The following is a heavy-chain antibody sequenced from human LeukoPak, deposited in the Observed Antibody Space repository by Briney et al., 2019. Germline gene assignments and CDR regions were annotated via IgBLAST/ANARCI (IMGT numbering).Heavy chain of an antibody. V-gene: IGHV3-48*03. Sequence: GGSLRLSRAASGFTFSNYEMPWVRQAPGKGLEWVSYISSSGSDIYYADSVKGRFTISRDNAKNSLYLQMNSLRAEDTALYYCARNPGRYCSGGSCYYYYYMDVWGKGTTVTVSS. CDR3: ARNPGRYCSGGSCYYYYYMDV. D-gene: IGHD2-15*01. J-gene: IGHJ6*03. CDR2: ISSSGSDI. CDR1: GFTFSNYE.